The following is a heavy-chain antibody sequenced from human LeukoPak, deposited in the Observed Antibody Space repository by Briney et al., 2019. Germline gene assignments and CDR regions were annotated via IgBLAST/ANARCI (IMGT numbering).Heavy chain of an antibody. CDR2: IIPILGIA. Sequence: GASVKVSCKASGGTFGSYTISWVRQAPGQGLEWMGRIIPILGIANYAQKFQGRVTITADKSTSTAYMELSSLRSEDTAVYYCARDYRSGRSNWFDPWGQGTLVTVSS. V-gene: IGHV1-69*04. CDR3: ARDYRSGRSNWFDP. CDR1: GGTFGSYT. J-gene: IGHJ5*02. D-gene: IGHD6-19*01.